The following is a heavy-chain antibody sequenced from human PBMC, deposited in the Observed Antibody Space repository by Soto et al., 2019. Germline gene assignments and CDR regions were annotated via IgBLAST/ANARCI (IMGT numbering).Heavy chain of an antibody. J-gene: IGHJ4*02. CDR1: GYIFTTYG. CDR2: ISAHNGNT. V-gene: IGHV1-18*01. D-gene: IGHD1-1*01. CDR3: ARGRYGDY. Sequence: QVHLVQSGAEVKKPGASVKVSCKGSGYIFTTYGITWVRQAPGQGLEWMGWISAHNGNTNYAQKLQGRATVTRDTSTSTAYMELTNLRSDDTAVYYCARGRYGDYWGQGALVTVSS.